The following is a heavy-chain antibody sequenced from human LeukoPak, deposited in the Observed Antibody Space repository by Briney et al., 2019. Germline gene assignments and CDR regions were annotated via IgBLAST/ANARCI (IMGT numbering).Heavy chain of an antibody. J-gene: IGHJ3*02. Sequence: PSETLSLTCTVSGGYISSSSYYCGWIRQPPGKGLEWIGCLYYRGSTYYYPSLKSRVTISVDTSKNQFSLKLSSVTAADTAVYYCARPGIAVAGEAFDIWGQGTMVTVSS. V-gene: IGHV4-39*01. CDR2: LYYRGST. D-gene: IGHD6-19*01. CDR3: ARPGIAVAGEAFDI. CDR1: GGYISSSSYY.